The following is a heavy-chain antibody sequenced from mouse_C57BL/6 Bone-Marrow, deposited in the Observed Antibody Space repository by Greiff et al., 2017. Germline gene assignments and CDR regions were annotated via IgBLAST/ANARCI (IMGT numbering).Heavy chain of an antibody. Sequence: EVKLVESGAELVKPGASVKLSCTASGFNIKDYYMHWVKQRTEQGLEWIGRIDPEDGETKYAPKFQGKATITADTSSNTAYLQLSSLTSEDTAVYYCAHYGNYFYFDYWGQGTTLTVSS. V-gene: IGHV14-2*01. J-gene: IGHJ2*01. D-gene: IGHD2-1*01. CDR3: AHYGNYFYFDY. CDR2: IDPEDGET. CDR1: GFNIKDYY.